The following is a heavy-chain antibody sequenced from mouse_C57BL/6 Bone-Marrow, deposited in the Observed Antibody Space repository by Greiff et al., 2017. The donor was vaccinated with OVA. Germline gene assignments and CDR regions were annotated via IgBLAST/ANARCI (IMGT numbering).Heavy chain of an antibody. D-gene: IGHD2-3*01. CDR3: ARQGGYYGWFAY. Sequence: DVMLVESGGDLVKPGGSLKLSCAASGFTFSSYGMSWVRQTPDKRLEWVATISSGGSYTYYPDSVKGRFTISRDNAKNTLYLQMSSLKSEDTAMYYCARQGGYYGWFAYWGQGTLVTVSA. V-gene: IGHV5-6*02. CDR1: GFTFSSYG. CDR2: ISSGGSYT. J-gene: IGHJ3*01.